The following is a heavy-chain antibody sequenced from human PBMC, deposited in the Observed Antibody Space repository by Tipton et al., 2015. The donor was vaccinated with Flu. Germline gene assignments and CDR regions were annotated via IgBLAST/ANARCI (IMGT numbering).Heavy chain of an antibody. Sequence: TLSLTCTVSGGSISSSSYYWGWIRQPPGKGLEWIGSNYYSGSTYYNPSLKSRVTISVDTSKNQFSLKLSSVTAADTAVYYCARDDSGFNDYWGPGTLVTVSS. CDR3: ARDDSGFNDY. CDR2: NYYSGST. CDR1: GGSISSSSYY. V-gene: IGHV4-39*07. D-gene: IGHD3-22*01. J-gene: IGHJ4*02.